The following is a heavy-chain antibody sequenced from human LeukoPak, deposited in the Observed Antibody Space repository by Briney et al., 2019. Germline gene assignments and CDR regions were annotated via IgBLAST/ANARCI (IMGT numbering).Heavy chain of an antibody. D-gene: IGHD3-10*01. J-gene: IGHJ4*02. CDR1: GGSISSSSYY. CDR3: ARHSITMVRGVIITPGDLFDY. CDR2: IYYSGST. Sequence: SETLSLTCTVSGGSISSSSYYWGWIRQPPGKGLEWIGSIYYSGSTYYNPSLKSRVTISVDTSKNQFSLKLSSVTAADTAVNYCARHSITMVRGVIITPGDLFDYWGQGTLVTVSS. V-gene: IGHV4-39*01.